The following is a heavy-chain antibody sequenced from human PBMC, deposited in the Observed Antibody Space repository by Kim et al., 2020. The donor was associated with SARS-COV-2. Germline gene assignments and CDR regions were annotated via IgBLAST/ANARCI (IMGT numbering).Heavy chain of an antibody. CDR3: AKDRNRSSGYYGPTTIDY. Sequence: VKGRFTISRDNSKNTLYLQMNSLRAEDTAVYYCAKDRNRSSGYYGPTTIDYWGQGTLVTVSS. J-gene: IGHJ4*02. V-gene: IGHV3-23*03. D-gene: IGHD3-22*01.